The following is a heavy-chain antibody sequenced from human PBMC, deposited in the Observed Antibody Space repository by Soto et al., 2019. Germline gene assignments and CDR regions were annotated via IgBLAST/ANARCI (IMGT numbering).Heavy chain of an antibody. D-gene: IGHD4-17*01. J-gene: IGHJ1*01. Sequence: PSETLSLTCTVSGGSISPGGYYWSWIRLHPGKGLEWIGYINYSGSTYYNPSLKSRVTISVDTSKNQFSLKLSSVTAADTAVYYCARDPVYDYGDYESAEYFPHWGQGTLVTVSS. CDR3: ARDPVYDYGDYESAEYFPH. CDR2: INYSGST. CDR1: GGSISPGGYY. V-gene: IGHV4-31*03.